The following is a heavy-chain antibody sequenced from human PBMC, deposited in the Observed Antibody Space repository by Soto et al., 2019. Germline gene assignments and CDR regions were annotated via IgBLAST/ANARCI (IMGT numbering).Heavy chain of an antibody. J-gene: IGHJ1*01. CDR3: AKAYSVGWPWGYFQN. D-gene: IGHD6-19*01. Sequence: GGSLRLSCAASGFTFSSYALSWVRQAPGKGLEWVSTVSGSGYNTYYADSVKGRFTISRDNSKNTLYLQMNSLRVEDTAVYYCAKAYSVGWPWGYFQNWGQGTLVTVSS. CDR2: VSGSGYNT. CDR1: GFTFSSYA. V-gene: IGHV3-23*01.